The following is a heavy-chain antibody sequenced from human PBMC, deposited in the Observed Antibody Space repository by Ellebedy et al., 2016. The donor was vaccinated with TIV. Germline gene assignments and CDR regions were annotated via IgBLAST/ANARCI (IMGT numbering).Heavy chain of an antibody. Sequence: GESLKISXAASGFTFSDYDMHWVRQAPGKGLEWISYISSGSSTIFYADSVKGRFTISRDNAKNSVYLQMNSLRAEDTAVYYCGRDSGKVVTLWGQGTLVTVSS. J-gene: IGHJ4*02. CDR1: GFTFSDYD. CDR3: GRDSGKVVTL. CDR2: ISSGSSTI. D-gene: IGHD2-21*02. V-gene: IGHV3-48*04.